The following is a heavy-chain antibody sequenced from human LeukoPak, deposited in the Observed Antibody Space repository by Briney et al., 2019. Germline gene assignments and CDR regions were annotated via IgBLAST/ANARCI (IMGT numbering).Heavy chain of an antibody. D-gene: IGHD3-10*01. CDR2: IIPIFGTA. V-gene: IGHV1-69*06. Sequence: SVKVSCKASGGTFSSYAISWVRQAPGQGLEWMGGIIPIFGTANYAQKFQGRVTITADKSTSTAYMELSSLRSEDTAVYYCAREVEGLLWFGELLRPVYYYYMDVWGKGTTVTVSS. J-gene: IGHJ6*03. CDR3: AREVEGLLWFGELLRPVYYYYMDV. CDR1: GGTFSSYA.